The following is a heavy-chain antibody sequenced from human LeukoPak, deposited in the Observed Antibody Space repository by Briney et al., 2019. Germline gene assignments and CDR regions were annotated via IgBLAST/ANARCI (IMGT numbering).Heavy chain of an antibody. J-gene: IGHJ4*02. CDR2: ITTGDGNT. V-gene: IGHV3-23*01. D-gene: IGHD7-27*01. CDR1: GFTFSSYT. Sequence: GGSLRLSCAASGFTFSSYTMSWVRQAPGKGLEWVSTITTGDGNTYYADSVKGRFTVSRDNSKNTLYLQMNSLRAEDTAVYYCAKDGGLWVSAHWGDSWGRGTLVTVSS. CDR3: AKDGGLWVSAHWGDS.